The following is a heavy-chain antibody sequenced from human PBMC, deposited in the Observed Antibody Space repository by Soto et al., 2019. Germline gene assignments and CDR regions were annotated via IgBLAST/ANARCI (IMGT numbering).Heavy chain of an antibody. Sequence: QVQLVQSGAEVKKPGASVKVSCKASGYTFTSYYMHWVRQAPGQGLEWMGIINPSGGSTSYAQKFQGRVTMTRDTSTSTVYMELSSLRSEDTAVYYCARDVGDCGGDCKYPPGDWFDPWGQGTLVTVSS. J-gene: IGHJ5*02. CDR1: GYTFTSYY. V-gene: IGHV1-46*03. D-gene: IGHD2-21*02. CDR3: ARDVGDCGGDCKYPPGDWFDP. CDR2: INPSGGST.